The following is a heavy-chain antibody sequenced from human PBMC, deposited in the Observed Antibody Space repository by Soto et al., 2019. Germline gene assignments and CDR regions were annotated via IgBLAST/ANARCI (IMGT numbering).Heavy chain of an antibody. V-gene: IGHV4-59*01. D-gene: IGHD1-26*01. Sequence: SETLSLTYTVSGSSISSYYWSGILQPPRQGLKWIGYIYYSGSTHYSPSLKSRVTISLDTSKNQFSLKLSSVTAADTAVYYCARVGPNTHYYYFYGMDVWGQGTTVTVSS. CDR3: ARVGPNTHYYYFYGMDV. CDR1: GSSISSYY. CDR2: IYYSGST. J-gene: IGHJ6*02.